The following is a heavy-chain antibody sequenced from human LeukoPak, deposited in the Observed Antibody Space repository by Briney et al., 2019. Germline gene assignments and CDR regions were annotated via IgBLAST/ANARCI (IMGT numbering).Heavy chain of an antibody. J-gene: IGHJ4*02. CDR1: GGSISSGGYS. CDR3: ARGVLPAEYYFDY. Sequence: PSQTLSLTCAVSGGSISSGGYSWSWIRQPPGKGLEWIGYIYHSGSTYYNPSLKSRVTISVDRSKNQFSLKLSSVTAADTAVYYCARGVLPAEYYFDYWGQGTLVTVSS. V-gene: IGHV4-30-2*01. CDR2: IYHSGST. D-gene: IGHD2-2*01.